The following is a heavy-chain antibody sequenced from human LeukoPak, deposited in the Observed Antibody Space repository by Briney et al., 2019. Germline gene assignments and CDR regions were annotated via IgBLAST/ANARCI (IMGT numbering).Heavy chain of an antibody. CDR2: IYYSGTT. CDR3: ARVRPPWYFEY. J-gene: IGHJ4*02. V-gene: IGHV4-59*01. Sequence: SQTLSLTCTVSGGSISSYYSSWIRQPPGKGLEWIGNIYYSGTTNYNPSLKSRVTISVDTSKNQFSLRLSSVTAADTAVYYCARVRPPWYFEYWGQGTLFTVSS. CDR1: GGSISSYY.